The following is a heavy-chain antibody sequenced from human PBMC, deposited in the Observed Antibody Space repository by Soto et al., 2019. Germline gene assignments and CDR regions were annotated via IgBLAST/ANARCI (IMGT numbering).Heavy chain of an antibody. CDR3: AREGGRYCTGGSCQVDY. CDR2: IYYSGNT. CDR1: CGSISRSSYD. J-gene: IGHJ4*02. Sequence: QLQLQESGPGLVKPSETLSLTCTVSCGSISRSSYDWGWIRQPPGKGLVGIGSIYYSGNTYYTPSLKSRVTISVDTSTNQFSLKLSSVTAADTAVYYCAREGGRYCTGGSCQVDYWGQGTLVTVSS. V-gene: IGHV4-39*02. D-gene: IGHD2-15*01.